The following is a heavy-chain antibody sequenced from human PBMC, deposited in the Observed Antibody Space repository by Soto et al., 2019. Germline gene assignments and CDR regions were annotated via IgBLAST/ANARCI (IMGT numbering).Heavy chain of an antibody. J-gene: IGHJ6*02. D-gene: IGHD3-3*01. Sequence: QVQLVQSGAEVKKPGSSVKVSCKASGGTFSSYAISWVRQAPGQGLEWMGGIIPIFGTANYAQKFQGRVTSTADESTSTAYMELSSLRSEDTAVYYCAGTIFGVATDYYYYGMDVWGQGTTVTVSS. CDR3: AGTIFGVATDYYYYGMDV. V-gene: IGHV1-69*12. CDR2: IIPIFGTA. CDR1: GGTFSSYA.